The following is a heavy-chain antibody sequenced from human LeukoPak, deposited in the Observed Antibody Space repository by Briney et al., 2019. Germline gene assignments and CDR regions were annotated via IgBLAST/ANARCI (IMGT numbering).Heavy chain of an antibody. D-gene: IGHD3-10*01. CDR3: AKALGFMVRGVPIDY. CDR1: GFTFSSYA. J-gene: IGHJ4*02. CDR2: ISGSGGST. V-gene: IGHV3-23*01. Sequence: GGSLRLSCAASGFTFSSYAMSWVRQAPGKGLEWVSAISGSGGSTYYADSVKGRFTTSRDNSKNTLYLQMNSLRAEDTAVYYCAKALGFMVRGVPIDYWGQGTLVTVSS.